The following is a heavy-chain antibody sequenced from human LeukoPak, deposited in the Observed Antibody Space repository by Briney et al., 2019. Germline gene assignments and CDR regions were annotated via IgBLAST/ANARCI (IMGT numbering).Heavy chain of an antibody. CDR1: GFTFSSYA. Sequence: GGSLRLSCAASGFTFSSYAMSWVRQAPGKGLEWVSAISGSGGSTYYADSVKGRFTISRDNSKNTLYLQMNSLRAEDTAVYYCAKDYGDFWSGYLFPYGFDYWGQGTLVTVSS. D-gene: IGHD3-3*01. CDR3: AKDYGDFWSGYLFPYGFDY. V-gene: IGHV3-23*01. CDR2: ISGSGGST. J-gene: IGHJ4*02.